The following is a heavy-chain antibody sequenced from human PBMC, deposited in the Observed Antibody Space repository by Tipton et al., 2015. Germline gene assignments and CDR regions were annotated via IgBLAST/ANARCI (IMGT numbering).Heavy chain of an antibody. V-gene: IGHV1-18*01. D-gene: IGHD6-13*01. CDR3: ARGGITAAGREFDY. CDR1: GSLFADFA. CDR2: ISGFTGET. Sequence: QSGAEVKKPGASLNISCEVSGSLFADFALNWVREAPGQGLEWVAWISGFTGETSYSQRFHGRVTVTTGTSTSTAYMELRSLRSDDTAVYYCARGGITAAGREFDYWGQGTLVTVSS. J-gene: IGHJ4*02.